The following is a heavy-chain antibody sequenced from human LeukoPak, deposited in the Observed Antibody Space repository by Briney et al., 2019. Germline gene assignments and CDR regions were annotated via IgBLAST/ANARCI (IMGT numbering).Heavy chain of an antibody. J-gene: IGHJ2*01. CDR2: VNPKSGET. V-gene: IGHV1-2*06. CDR1: GYTFSGYY. Sequence: ASVKVSCKASGYTFSGYYMHWVRQAPGQGLEWMGRVNPKSGETKYAQKFQDRVSMTRDTSITTAYLELNSLKSDDTAIYYCTRSPGSDWNFEFWGRGTLNTVSS. D-gene: IGHD6-25*01. CDR3: TRSPGSDWNFEF.